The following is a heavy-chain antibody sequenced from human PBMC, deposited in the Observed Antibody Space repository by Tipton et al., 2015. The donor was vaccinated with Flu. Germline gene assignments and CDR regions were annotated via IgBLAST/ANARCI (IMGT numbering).Heavy chain of an antibody. CDR2: IYTSGNT. Sequence: GLVKPSETLSLTCTVSGGSISSNYWRWIRQPAGKGLEWIGRIYTSGNTNYNPSLKSRVTVSADTAKNQFSLKMTSVTAADTAFYHCARDVFPYWFDSWGQGTLVTVSS. CDR1: GGSISSNY. J-gene: IGHJ5*01. D-gene: IGHD3-3*01. CDR3: ARDVFPYWFDS. V-gene: IGHV4-4*07.